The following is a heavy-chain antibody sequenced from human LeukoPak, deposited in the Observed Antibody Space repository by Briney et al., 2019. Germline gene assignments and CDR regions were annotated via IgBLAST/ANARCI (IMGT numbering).Heavy chain of an antibody. J-gene: IGHJ4*02. D-gene: IGHD5-18*01. CDR3: ARQETDTAMAVFDY. CDR1: GGSFSGYY. CDR2: INHSGNA. V-gene: IGHV4-34*01. Sequence: SETLSLTCAVYGGSFSGYYWSWIRQPPGKGLEWIGEINHSGNANYNPSLKSRVTISLDMSENHFSLKLSSVTAADTAVYYCARQETDTAMAVFDYWGQGTLVTVSS.